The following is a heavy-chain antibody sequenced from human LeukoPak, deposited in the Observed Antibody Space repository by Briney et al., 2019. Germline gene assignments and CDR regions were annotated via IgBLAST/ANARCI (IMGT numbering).Heavy chain of an antibody. CDR1: GGSLVAYD. D-gene: IGHD4-23*01. CDR2: INHSGST. V-gene: IGHV4-34*01. Sequence: WATLSLTCAVLGGSLVAYDGSWTRPPPGEGREWIGEINHSGSTNYNPSLKSRVTISVDTSKNQFSLKLSSVTAADTAVYYCARGLSVVPSPFDYWGQGTLVTVSS. J-gene: IGHJ4*02. CDR3: ARGLSVVPSPFDY.